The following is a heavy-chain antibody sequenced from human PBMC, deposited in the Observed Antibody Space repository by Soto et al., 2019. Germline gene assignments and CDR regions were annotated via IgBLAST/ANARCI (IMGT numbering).Heavy chain of an antibody. D-gene: IGHD3-16*01. CDR1: GYTFSAYY. Sequence: SVKVSLKASGYTFSAYYIHWVRPAAAQGVARMGWINPHNGERTKHAKKLQGPVNITRDTSLTTPYMELGTLRSDERAGYYSARGSLGDGSYFGLDVWGQGTTVTVSS. CDR2: INPHNGERT. V-gene: IGHV1-2*02. CDR3: ARGSLGDGSYFGLDV. J-gene: IGHJ6*02.